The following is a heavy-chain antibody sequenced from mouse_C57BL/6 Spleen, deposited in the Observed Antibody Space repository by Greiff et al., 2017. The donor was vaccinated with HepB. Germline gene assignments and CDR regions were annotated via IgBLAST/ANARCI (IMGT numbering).Heavy chain of an antibody. V-gene: IGHV1-15*01. CDR1: GYTFTDYE. CDR3: TRDYGSRYYFDY. D-gene: IGHD1-1*01. J-gene: IGHJ2*01. CDR2: IDPETGGT. Sequence: QVQLQQSGAELVRPGASVTLSCKASGYTFTDYEMHWVKQTPVHGLEWIGAIDPETGGTAYNQKFKGKAILTADKSSSTAYMELRSLTSEDSAVDYCTRDYGSRYYFDYWGQGTTLTVSS.